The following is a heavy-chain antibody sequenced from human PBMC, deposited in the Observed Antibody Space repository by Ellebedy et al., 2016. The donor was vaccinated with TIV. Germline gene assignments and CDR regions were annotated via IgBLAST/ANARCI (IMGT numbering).Heavy chain of an antibody. Sequence: PGGSLRLSCAASGLTLSTSSMNWVRQSPGKGLEWLSYISASGATIYYADAVKGRFTISRDNAKNSLYLHMNSLRAEDTAMYYCAKVRSVYHYMDVWGKGTMVTVSS. J-gene: IGHJ6*03. CDR3: AKVRSVYHYMDV. CDR2: ISASGATI. V-gene: IGHV3-48*04. CDR1: GLTLSTSS. D-gene: IGHD2-8*01.